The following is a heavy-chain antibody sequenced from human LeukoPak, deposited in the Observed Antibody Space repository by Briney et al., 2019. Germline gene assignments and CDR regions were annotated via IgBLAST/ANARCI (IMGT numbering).Heavy chain of an antibody. CDR1: GFTLSSYW. D-gene: IGHD3-10*01. J-gene: IGHJ3*02. CDR2: INQDGSAK. Sequence: GGSLRLSCAASGFTLSSYWMSWVRQAPGKGLEWVANINQDGSAKYYVDSVKGRFTISRDNATNSLDLQMISMRADDTAVYFCARDYHSSGVIHTSDIWGRGTMVTVSS. V-gene: IGHV3-7*01. CDR3: ARDYHSSGVIHTSDI.